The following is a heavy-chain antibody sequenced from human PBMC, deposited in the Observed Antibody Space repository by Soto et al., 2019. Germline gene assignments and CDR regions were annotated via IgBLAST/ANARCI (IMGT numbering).Heavy chain of an antibody. CDR1: GFSLSNARMG. Sequence: QVTLKESGPVLVKPTETLTLTCTVSGFSLSNARMGVSWIRQPPGKALEGLAHIFSNDEKSYSTSLKSRLTISKDTSKRHVVLTMTNMDPVDTATYYCARITIFGVVIPVEAFDIWGHGTMVTVSS. V-gene: IGHV2-26*01. CDR3: ARITIFGVVIPVEAFDI. CDR2: IFSNDEK. D-gene: IGHD3-3*01. J-gene: IGHJ3*02.